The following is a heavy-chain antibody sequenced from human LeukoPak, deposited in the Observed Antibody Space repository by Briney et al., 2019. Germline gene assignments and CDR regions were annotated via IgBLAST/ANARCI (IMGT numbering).Heavy chain of an antibody. CDR2: IDSTSI. J-gene: IGHJ4*02. CDR1: GFSTRTYS. Sequence: GGSLRLSCAASGFSTRTYSMGWVRQAPGKGLEWVSYIDSTSIYADSVKGRFTISRDNAKNTLYLQMNSLRAEDTAVYYCARDGPPAGAGDFDYWGQGTPVTVSS. V-gene: IGHV3-48*01. CDR3: ARDGPPAGAGDFDY. D-gene: IGHD2-2*01.